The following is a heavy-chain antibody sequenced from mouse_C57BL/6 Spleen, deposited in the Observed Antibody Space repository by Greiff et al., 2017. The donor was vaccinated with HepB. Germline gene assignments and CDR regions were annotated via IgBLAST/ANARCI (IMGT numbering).Heavy chain of an antibody. Sequence: EVHLVESGGDLVKPGGSLKLSCAASGFTFSSYGMSWVRQTPDKRLEWVATISSGGSYTYYPDSVKGRFTISRDNAKNTLYLQMSSLKSEDTAMYYCARGDGRVATPFAYWGQGTLVTVSA. CDR3: ARGDGRVATPFAY. CDR1: GFTFSSYG. V-gene: IGHV5-6*01. J-gene: IGHJ3*01. CDR2: ISSGGSYT. D-gene: IGHD1-1*02.